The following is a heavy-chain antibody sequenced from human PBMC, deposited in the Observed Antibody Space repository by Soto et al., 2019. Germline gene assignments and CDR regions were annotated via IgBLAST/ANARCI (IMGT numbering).Heavy chain of an antibody. CDR1: GTTFTSFG. D-gene: IGHD3-16*01. J-gene: IGHJ4*02. CDR3: ARTSWRPSLSWPFDY. V-gene: IGHV1-18*01. Sequence: QVRLVQSGTEVKKPGASVKVSCEASGTTFTSFGFAWVRQAPGHGLEWVGWISANNRETDYAEKFQGRVTLTTDTSTSTAYLERSSLRSADTAIYYCARTSWRPSLSWPFDYWGQGTLVTVSS. CDR2: ISANNRET.